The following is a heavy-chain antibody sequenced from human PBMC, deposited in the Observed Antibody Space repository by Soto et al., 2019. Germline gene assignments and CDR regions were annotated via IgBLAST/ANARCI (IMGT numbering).Heavy chain of an antibody. CDR1: GLTFSDYY. D-gene: IGHD3-10*01. J-gene: IGHJ4*02. CDR3: TRGPESDY. CDR2: ISVGGDTI. Sequence: PGGSLRLSCAASGLTFSDYYMNWIRQAPGKGLEWFSYISVGGDTIYYADSVKGRFTISRDNAKNSLYLKMNSLRSEDTAVYYCTRGPESDYWGQGTLVTVSS. V-gene: IGHV3-11*01.